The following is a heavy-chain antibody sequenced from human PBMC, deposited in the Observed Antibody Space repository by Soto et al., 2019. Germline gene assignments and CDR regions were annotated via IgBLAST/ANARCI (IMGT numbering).Heavy chain of an antibody. CDR2: IYYNGST. Sequence: SETLSLTCTVSGGSISSSSYYWGWIRQPPGKGLEWIGSIYYNGSTYYNTSLKNQVTISVDTSKNLFSLKLIFLTAADTAVHYCARIYYDSVFDYWGQGTLVTVS. J-gene: IGHJ4*02. V-gene: IGHV4-39*01. CDR1: GGSISSSSYY. CDR3: ARIYYDSVFDY. D-gene: IGHD3-22*01.